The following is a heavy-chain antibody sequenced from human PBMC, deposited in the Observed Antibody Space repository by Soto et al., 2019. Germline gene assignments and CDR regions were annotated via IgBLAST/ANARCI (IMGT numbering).Heavy chain of an antibody. D-gene: IGHD2-15*01. CDR3: ARDNVAPRYCSGGSCYSLYIRSYWYFDL. CDR1: GGTFSSYT. Sequence: QVQLVQSGAEVKKPGSSVKVSCKASGGTFSSYTISWVRQAPGQGLEWMGRIIPILGIANYAQKFQGRVTITADKSTSTAYMELSSLRSEDTAVYYCARDNVAPRYCSGGSCYSLYIRSYWYFDLWGRGTLVTVSS. CDR2: IIPILGIA. J-gene: IGHJ2*01. V-gene: IGHV1-69*08.